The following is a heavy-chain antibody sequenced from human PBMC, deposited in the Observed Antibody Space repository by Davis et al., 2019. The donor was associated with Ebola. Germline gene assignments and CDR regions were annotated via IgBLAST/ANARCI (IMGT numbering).Heavy chain of an antibody. V-gene: IGHV1-18*01. CDR2: ISAYNGNT. CDR1: GYTFTSYG. D-gene: IGHD3-22*01. Sequence: ASVKVSCKASGYTFTSYGISWVRQAPGQGLEWMGWISAYNGNTNYAQKLQGRVTMTTATSTSPAYMELRSLRSDDTAVYYCARDVTMIVGGWFDPWGQGTLVTVSS. J-gene: IGHJ5*02. CDR3: ARDVTMIVGGWFDP.